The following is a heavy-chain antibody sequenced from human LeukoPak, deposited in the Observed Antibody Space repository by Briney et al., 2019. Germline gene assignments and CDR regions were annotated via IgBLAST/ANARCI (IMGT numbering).Heavy chain of an antibody. V-gene: IGHV4-39*01. Sequence: SETLSLTCTVSGGSISSSSYYWGWIRQPPGKGLEWIGSIYYSGSTYYNPSLKSRVTISVDTSKNQFSLKLSSVTAADTAVYYCARGTYGDYRIDCWGQGTLVTVSS. CDR3: ARGTYGDYRIDC. D-gene: IGHD4-17*01. CDR1: GGSISSSSYY. J-gene: IGHJ4*02. CDR2: IYYSGST.